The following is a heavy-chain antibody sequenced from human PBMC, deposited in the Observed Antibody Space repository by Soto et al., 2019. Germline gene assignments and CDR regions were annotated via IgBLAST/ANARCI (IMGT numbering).Heavy chain of an antibody. CDR3: ARKVDFWSGSYYYYYYMDV. CDR1: GGSISSYY. CDR2: IYYSGST. J-gene: IGHJ6*03. D-gene: IGHD3-3*01. Sequence: SETLSLTCTVFGGSISSYYWSWIRQPPGKGLEWIGYIYYSGSTNYNPSLKSRVTISVDTSKNQFSLKLSSVTAADTAVYYCARKVDFWSGSYYYYYYMDVWGKGTTVTVSS. V-gene: IGHV4-59*08.